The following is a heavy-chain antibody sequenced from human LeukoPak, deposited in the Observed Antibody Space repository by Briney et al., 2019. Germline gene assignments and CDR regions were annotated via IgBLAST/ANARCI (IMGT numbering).Heavy chain of an antibody. CDR1: GGSFSGYY. D-gene: IGHD1-7*01. Sequence: SETLSLTCAVYGGSFSGYYWSWIRQPPGKGLEWIGEINHSGSTNYNPSLKSRVTISVDTSKNQFSLKLSSVTAADTAVYYCARGAGTTGAYYHYYYMDVWGKGTTVTVSS. CDR2: INHSGST. J-gene: IGHJ6*03. V-gene: IGHV4-34*01. CDR3: ARGAGTTGAYYHYYYMDV.